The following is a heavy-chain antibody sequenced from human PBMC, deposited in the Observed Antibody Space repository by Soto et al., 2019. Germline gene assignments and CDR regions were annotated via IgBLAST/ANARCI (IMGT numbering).Heavy chain of an antibody. CDR1: GFTFSSYA. CDR3: ANSDIVVVPAAMSQYYYYYGMDV. D-gene: IGHD2-2*01. Sequence: GGSLRLSCAASGFTFSSYAMSWVRQAPGKGLEWVSAISGSGGSTYYADSVKGRFTISRDNSKNTLYLQMNSLRAEDTAVYYCANSDIVVVPAAMSQYYYYYGMDVWGQGTTVTVSS. CDR2: ISGSGGST. V-gene: IGHV3-23*01. J-gene: IGHJ6*02.